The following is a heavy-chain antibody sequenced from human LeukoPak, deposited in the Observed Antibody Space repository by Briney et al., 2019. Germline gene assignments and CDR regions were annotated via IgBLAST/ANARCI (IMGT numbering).Heavy chain of an antibody. CDR1: GGSFSGYY. D-gene: IGHD3-22*01. CDR2: IFYSGTT. V-gene: IGHV4-59*12. CDR3: ARGLEYYYDSSGYLD. Sequence: SETLSLTCAVYGGSFSGYYWSWIRQPPGKGLEWIGFIFYSGTTNYNPSLKSRVTISVGKSKNQFSLKLSSVTAADTAVYYCARGLEYYYDSSGYLDWGQGTLVTVSS. J-gene: IGHJ4*02.